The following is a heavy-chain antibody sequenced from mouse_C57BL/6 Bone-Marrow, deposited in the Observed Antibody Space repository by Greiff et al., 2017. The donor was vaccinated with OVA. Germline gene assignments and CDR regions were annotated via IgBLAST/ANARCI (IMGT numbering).Heavy chain of an antibody. V-gene: IGHV1-53*01. Sequence: QVQLQQPGTELVKPGASVKLYCKASGYTFTSYWMHWVKQRPGQGLEWIGNINPSNGGTNYNEKFKSKATLTVDKSSSTAYMQLSSLTSEDSAVYYCASEDGNYFWAWFAYWGQGTLVTVSA. CDR1: GYTFTSYW. J-gene: IGHJ3*01. D-gene: IGHD2-1*01. CDR3: ASEDGNYFWAWFAY. CDR2: INPSNGGT.